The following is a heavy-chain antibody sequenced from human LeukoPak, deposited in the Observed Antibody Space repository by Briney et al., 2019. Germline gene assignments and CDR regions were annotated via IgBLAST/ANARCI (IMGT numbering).Heavy chain of an antibody. D-gene: IGHD2-8*01. CDR1: GGSFSGYY. Sequence: SETLSLTCAVYGGSFSGYYWSWIRQPPGKGLEWIGEINHSGSTNYNPSLKSRVTISVDTSKNQFSLKLSSVTAADTAVYYCARVRPPVVLMVYAGNYYGMDVWGQGTTVTVSS. CDR3: ARVRPPVVLMVYAGNYYGMDV. J-gene: IGHJ6*02. CDR2: INHSGST. V-gene: IGHV4-34*01.